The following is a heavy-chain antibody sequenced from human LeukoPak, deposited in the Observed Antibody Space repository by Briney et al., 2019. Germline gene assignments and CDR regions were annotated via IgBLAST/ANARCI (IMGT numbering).Heavy chain of an antibody. CDR3: ARALLEWKSRWFDP. D-gene: IGHD3-3*01. CDR1: GGSISSGDYY. Sequence: RASETLSLTCTVSGGSISSGDYYWSWIRQPPGKGLEWIGYIYYSGSTNYNPSLKSRVTISVDTSKNQFSLKLSSVTAADTAVYYCARALLEWKSRWFDPWGQGTLVTVSS. J-gene: IGHJ5*02. CDR2: IYYSGST. V-gene: IGHV4-61*08.